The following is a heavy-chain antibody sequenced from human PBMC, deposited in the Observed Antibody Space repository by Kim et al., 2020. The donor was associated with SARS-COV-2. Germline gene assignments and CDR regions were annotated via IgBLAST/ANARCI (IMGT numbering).Heavy chain of an antibody. CDR2: IKSKTDGGTT. D-gene: IGHD3-22*01. Sequence: GGSLRLSCAASGFTFSNAWMSWVRQAPGKGLEWVGRIKSKTDGGTTDYAAPVKGRFTISRDDSKNTLYLQMNSLKTEDTAVYYCTAYYYDSSGYYFWGGYYYYGMDVWGQGTTVTVSS. J-gene: IGHJ6*02. CDR3: TAYYYDSSGYYFWGGYYYYGMDV. V-gene: IGHV3-15*01. CDR1: GFTFSNAW.